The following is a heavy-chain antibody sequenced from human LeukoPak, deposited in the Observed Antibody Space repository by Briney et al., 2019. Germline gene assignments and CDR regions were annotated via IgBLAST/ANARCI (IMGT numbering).Heavy chain of an antibody. V-gene: IGHV1-69*04. Sequence: GASVKVSCKASGGTFSSYTISWVRQAPGQGLEWMGRIIPILGIANYAQKFQGRVTITADKSTSTAYTELSSLRSEDTAVYYCARDYGYCSSTSCSRNWFDPWGQGTLVTVSS. D-gene: IGHD2-2*03. CDR3: ARDYGYCSSTSCSRNWFDP. J-gene: IGHJ5*02. CDR1: GGTFSSYT. CDR2: IIPILGIA.